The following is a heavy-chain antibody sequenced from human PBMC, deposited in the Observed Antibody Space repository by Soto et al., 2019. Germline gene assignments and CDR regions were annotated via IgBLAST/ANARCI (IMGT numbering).Heavy chain of an antibody. D-gene: IGHD3-10*01. CDR1: GFTFSSDW. V-gene: IGHV3-74*01. CDR2: IDSGGRTT. J-gene: IGHJ4*02. Sequence: GGSLRLSCAASGFTFSSDWMHWFRQAPGKGMVWVSRIDSGGRTTTYADSVKGRFTISRDNAKNTLYLQMNGLRAEDTALYYCARWFTYGNFDYFDYWGQGTQVTVSS. CDR3: ARWFTYGNFDYFDY.